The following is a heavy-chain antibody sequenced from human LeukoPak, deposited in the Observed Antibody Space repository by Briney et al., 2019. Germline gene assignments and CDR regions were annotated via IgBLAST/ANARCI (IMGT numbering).Heavy chain of an antibody. V-gene: IGHV3-48*03. CDR1: GFTFSSYE. CDR2: ISSSGSTI. D-gene: IGHD5-12*01. J-gene: IGHJ6*03. CDR3: ARDPESGYDIYMDV. Sequence: GGSLRLSCAASGFTFSSYEMNWVRQAPGKGLEWVSYISSSGSTIYYADSVKGRFTISRDNAKNSLYLQMNSLRAEDTAVYYCARDPESGYDIYMDVWGKGTTVTVSS.